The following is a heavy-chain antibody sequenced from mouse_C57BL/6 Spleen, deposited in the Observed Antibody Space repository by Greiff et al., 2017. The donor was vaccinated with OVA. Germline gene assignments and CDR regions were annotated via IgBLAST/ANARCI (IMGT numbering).Heavy chain of an antibody. CDR2: FYPGSGGT. CDR3: ARYGWQNYYSSSYNFDY. J-gene: IGHJ2*01. Sequence: VQLVESGAELVRPGTSVKVSCKASGYAFTNYLIEWVKQRSGQGLEWIGGFYPGSGGTNYNEKFKGKATLTADKSSSTAYMGLSSLTSEDSAVYFCARYGWQNYYSSSYNFDYWGQGTTLTVSS. CDR1: GYAFTNYL. V-gene: IGHV1-54*01. D-gene: IGHD1-1*01.